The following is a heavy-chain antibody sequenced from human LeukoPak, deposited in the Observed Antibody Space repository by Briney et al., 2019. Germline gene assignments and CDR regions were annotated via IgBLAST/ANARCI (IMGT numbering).Heavy chain of an antibody. Sequence: GESLKISCKGSGYSFTSYWIGWVRQMPGKGLEWMGIIYPGDSDTRYSPSFQGQVTISADKSISTAYLQWSSLKASDTAMYYCARIPLIAARLVLWFDPWGQGTLVTVSS. J-gene: IGHJ5*02. D-gene: IGHD6-6*01. CDR2: IYPGDSDT. CDR3: ARIPLIAARLVLWFDP. CDR1: GYSFTSYW. V-gene: IGHV5-51*01.